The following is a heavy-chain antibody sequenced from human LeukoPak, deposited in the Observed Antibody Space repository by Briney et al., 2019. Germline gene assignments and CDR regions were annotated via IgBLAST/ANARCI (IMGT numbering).Heavy chain of an antibody. V-gene: IGHV1-69*13. CDR3: ARVAVALTRIEYAFDI. D-gene: IGHD6-19*01. CDR1: GGTFSSYA. CDR2: IIPIFGTA. Sequence: GASVKVSCKASGGTFSSYAISWVRQAPGQGLEWMGGIIPIFGTANYAQKFQGRVTITADESTSTAYMELSSLRSEDTAVYYCARVAVALTRIEYAFDIWGQGTMVTVSS. J-gene: IGHJ3*02.